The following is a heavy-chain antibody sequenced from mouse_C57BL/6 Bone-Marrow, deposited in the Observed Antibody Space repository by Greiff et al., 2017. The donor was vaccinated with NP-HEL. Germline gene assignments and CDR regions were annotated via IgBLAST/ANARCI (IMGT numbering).Heavy chain of an antibody. V-gene: IGHV14-4*01. CDR2: IDPENGDT. D-gene: IGHD2-4*01. Sequence: EVQLQQSGAELVRPGASVKLSCTASGFNIKDDYMHWVKQRPEQGLEWIGWIDPENGDTEYASKFQGKATITADTSSNTAYLQLSSLTSEDTAVYYCTTDYDKGPWFAYWGQGTLGTVSA. CDR3: TTDYDKGPWFAY. CDR1: GFNIKDDY. J-gene: IGHJ3*01.